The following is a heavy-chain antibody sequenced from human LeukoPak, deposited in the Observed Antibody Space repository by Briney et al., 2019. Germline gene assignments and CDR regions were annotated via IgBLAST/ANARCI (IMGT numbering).Heavy chain of an antibody. V-gene: IGHV4-61*01. CDR2: IYYSGST. CDR3: ARVPVKLLWFGELSS. J-gene: IGHJ4*02. Sequence: SETLSLTCTVSGGSVSSGSYYWSWIRQPPGKGPEWIGYIYYSGSTNYNPSLKSRVTISVDTSKNQFSLKLSSVTAADTAVYYCARVPVKLLWFGELSSWGQGTLVTVSS. D-gene: IGHD3-10*01. CDR1: GGSVSSGSYY.